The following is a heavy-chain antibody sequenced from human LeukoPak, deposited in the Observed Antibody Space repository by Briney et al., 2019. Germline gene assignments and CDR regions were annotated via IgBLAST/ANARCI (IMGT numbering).Heavy chain of an antibody. CDR3: ARQYPTGYDPDY. CDR1: GYSFTSYW. Sequence: GESLKISCKVSGYSFTSYWIGWVRQMPGKGLEWMGIIYPGDSHTRYSPSFQGQVTISADKSISTAFLQWSSLKASDTATYYCARQYPTGYDPDYWGQGTLVTVSS. V-gene: IGHV5-51*01. CDR2: IYPGDSHT. J-gene: IGHJ4*02. D-gene: IGHD5-12*01.